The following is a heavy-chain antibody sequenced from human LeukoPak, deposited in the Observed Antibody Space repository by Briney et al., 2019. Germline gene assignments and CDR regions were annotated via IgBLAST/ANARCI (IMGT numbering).Heavy chain of an antibody. CDR2: IYYSEST. J-gene: IGHJ4*02. V-gene: IGHV4-59*08. CDR1: GGSISSYY. Sequence: SETLSLTCTVSGGSISSYYWSWIRQPPGKGLEWIGYIYYSESTNYNPSLKSRVTISVDTFKNQFSLKLSSVTAADTAVYYCARHSIVGQWLVPFDYWGQGTLVTVSS. D-gene: IGHD6-19*01. CDR3: ARHSIVGQWLVPFDY.